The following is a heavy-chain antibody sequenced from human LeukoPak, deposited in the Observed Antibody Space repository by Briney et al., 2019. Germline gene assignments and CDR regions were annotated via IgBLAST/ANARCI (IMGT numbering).Heavy chain of an antibody. J-gene: IGHJ3*02. CDR1: GFTFSSYE. Sequence: GGSLRLSCAASGFTFSSYEMNWVRQAPGKGLEWVSYISSSGSTIYYADSVKGRFTISRDNAKNSLYLQMNSLRAEDTAVYYCARGPSIAARYDAFDIWGQGTMVTVSS. D-gene: IGHD6-6*01. CDR3: ARGPSIAARYDAFDI. V-gene: IGHV3-48*03. CDR2: ISSSGSTI.